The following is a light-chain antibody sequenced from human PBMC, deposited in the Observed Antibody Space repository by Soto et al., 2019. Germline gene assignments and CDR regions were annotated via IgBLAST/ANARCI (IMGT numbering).Light chain of an antibody. J-gene: IGLJ1*01. Sequence: QSALTQPASVSGSPGQSITISCTGTSSDVGAYNYVSWYQQHPGKAPKLLIFEVSSRPSGVSNRFSGSKSGSTASLTISGLQAEDEADYYCSSYADSDTPYVFGPGTKVTVL. CDR3: SSYADSDTPYV. V-gene: IGLV2-14*01. CDR1: SSDVGAYNY. CDR2: EVS.